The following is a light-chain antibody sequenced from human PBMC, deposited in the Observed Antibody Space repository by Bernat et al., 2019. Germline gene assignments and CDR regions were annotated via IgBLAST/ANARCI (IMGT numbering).Light chain of an antibody. J-gene: IGLJ1*01. Sequence: QSVLTQPPSVSGAPGGRVIISCTGSSANIGTGLGVHWYQRLPGTAPRLLIFGTTNRPTGVPDRFSASTSGTAASLAITGLQGEDEADYFCHAYDSTRRQFVFGTGTSVIVL. CDR2: GTT. CDR3: HAYDSTRRQFV. CDR1: SANIGTGLG. V-gene: IGLV1-40*01.